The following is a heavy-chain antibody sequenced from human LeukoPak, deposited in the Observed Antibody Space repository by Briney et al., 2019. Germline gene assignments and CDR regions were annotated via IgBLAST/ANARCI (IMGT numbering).Heavy chain of an antibody. CDR3: ASLVYGSRNNWFDP. V-gene: IGHV4-4*09. CDR1: GGSISSYY. Sequence: SETLSLTCTVSGGSISSYYWSWIRQPPGKGLEWIGYIYTGGSTNYNPSLKSRVTISVDTSKNQFSLKLSSVTAADTAVYYCASLVYGSRNNWFDPWGQGTLVTVSS. CDR2: IYTGGST. D-gene: IGHD3-10*01. J-gene: IGHJ5*02.